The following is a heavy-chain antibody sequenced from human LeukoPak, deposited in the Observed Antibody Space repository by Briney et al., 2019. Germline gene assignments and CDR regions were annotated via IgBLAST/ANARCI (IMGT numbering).Heavy chain of an antibody. CDR2: IYTSGST. Sequence: SQTLSLTCTVSGGSISSGSYYWSWIRQPAGKGLEWIGRIYTSGSTNYNPSLKSRVTISVDTSKNQFSLRLSSVTAADTAVYYCARGGGWQQLTQEFDYWGQGTLVTVSS. D-gene: IGHD6-13*01. J-gene: IGHJ4*02. CDR3: ARGGGWQQLTQEFDY. V-gene: IGHV4-61*02. CDR1: GGSISSGSYY.